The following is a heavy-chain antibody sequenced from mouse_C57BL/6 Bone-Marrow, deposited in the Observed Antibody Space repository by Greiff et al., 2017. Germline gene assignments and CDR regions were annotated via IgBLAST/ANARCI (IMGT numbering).Heavy chain of an antibody. Sequence: EGQLRHSFSYLFSPWSSVKLSCTASGFNIKDDYMHWVKQRPEQGLEWIGWIDPENGDTEYASKFQGKATITVDTSSNTAYLQLSSLTSEDTAVYYCTRIAYWGQGTLVTVSA. CDR3: TRIAY. CDR2: IDPENGDT. V-gene: IGHV14-4*01. J-gene: IGHJ3*01. CDR1: GFNIKDDY.